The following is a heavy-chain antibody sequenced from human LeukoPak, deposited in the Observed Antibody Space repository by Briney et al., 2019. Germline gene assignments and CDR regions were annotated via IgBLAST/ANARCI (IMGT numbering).Heavy chain of an antibody. CDR1: GYTFTTYA. J-gene: IGHJ6*03. D-gene: IGHD5-18*01. Sequence: ASVKVSCKASGYTFTTYAINWVRQAPGQGLEWMGIINPSGGSTSYAQKFQGRVTMTRNTSISTAYMELSSLRSEDTAVYYCARQFRGYSYGSWYYYMDVWGKGTTVTVSS. CDR2: INPSGGST. V-gene: IGHV1-46*01. CDR3: ARQFRGYSYGSWYYYMDV.